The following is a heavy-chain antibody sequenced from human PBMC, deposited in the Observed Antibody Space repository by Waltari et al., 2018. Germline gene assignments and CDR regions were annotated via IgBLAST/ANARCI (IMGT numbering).Heavy chain of an antibody. Sequence: QLQLQESGPGLVKPSETLSLTCTVSGGSISSSIYYWGWIRQPPGKGLEWIGSIYYSGSTYYNPSLKSRVTISVDTSKNQFSLKLSSVTAADTAVYYCARLKMALGSLGGGMDVWGQGTTVTVSS. CDR1: GGSISSSIYY. CDR3: ARLKMALGSLGGGMDV. V-gene: IGHV4-39*07. J-gene: IGHJ6*02. CDR2: IYYSGST. D-gene: IGHD3-16*01.